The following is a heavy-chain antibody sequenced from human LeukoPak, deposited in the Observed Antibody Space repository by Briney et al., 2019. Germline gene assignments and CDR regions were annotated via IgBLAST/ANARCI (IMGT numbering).Heavy chain of an antibody. CDR2: ISGSGGST. D-gene: IGHD3-10*01. Sequence: GGSLRLSCAASGFTFSSYAMSWVRQAPGKGLEWVSAISGSGGSTHYADSVKGRYTISRDNSKNTLYLQMNSLRAEDTAVYYCAKDPGFRPHYNAFDIWGQGTMVTVSS. V-gene: IGHV3-23*01. J-gene: IGHJ3*02. CDR3: AKDPGFRPHYNAFDI. CDR1: GFTFSSYA.